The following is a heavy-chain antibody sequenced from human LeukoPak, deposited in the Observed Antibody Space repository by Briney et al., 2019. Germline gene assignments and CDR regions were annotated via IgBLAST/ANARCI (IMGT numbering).Heavy chain of an antibody. Sequence: PGESLKISCKGSGYSFSTYWIGWVRQMPGKGLAWRVIIYPRDSDTRYSLSFQGQVTISADKPISTAYLQWSSLKASDTAMYYCARHTSYGSDFWGQGTLVTVSS. CDR3: ARHTSYGSDF. V-gene: IGHV5-51*01. CDR1: GYSFSTYW. D-gene: IGHD3-10*01. J-gene: IGHJ4*02. CDR2: IYPRDSDT.